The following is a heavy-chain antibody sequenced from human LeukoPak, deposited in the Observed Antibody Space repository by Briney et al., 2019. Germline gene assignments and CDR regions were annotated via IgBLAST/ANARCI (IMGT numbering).Heavy chain of an antibody. CDR3: ALRRTFQSPGFDY. CDR1: GFSLSTSGVG. D-gene: IGHD2-2*01. Sequence: SGPTLVKPTQTLTLTCTFSGFSLSTSGVGVGWIRQPPGKALEWLALIYWYDDKPYSPSLKSRLTITKEISENQVVLTITNMSPMHTATYYCALRRTFQSPGFDYWGQGTLVTVSS. J-gene: IGHJ4*02. V-gene: IGHV2-5*01. CDR2: IYWYDDK.